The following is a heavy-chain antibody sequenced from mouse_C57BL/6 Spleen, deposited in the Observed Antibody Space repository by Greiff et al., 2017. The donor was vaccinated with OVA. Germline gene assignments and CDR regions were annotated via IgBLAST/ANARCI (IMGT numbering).Heavy chain of an antibody. CDR3: ARRAGYDYGSSYGDYFDY. D-gene: IGHD1-1*01. Sequence: VQLQQSGAELMKPGASVKLSCKATGYTFTGYWIEWVKQRPGHGLEWIGEILPGSGSTNYNEKFKGKATFTADTSSNTAYMQLSSLTTEDSAIYYCARRAGYDYGSSYGDYFDYWGQGTTLTVSS. CDR1: GYTFTGYW. CDR2: ILPGSGST. J-gene: IGHJ2*01. V-gene: IGHV1-9*01.